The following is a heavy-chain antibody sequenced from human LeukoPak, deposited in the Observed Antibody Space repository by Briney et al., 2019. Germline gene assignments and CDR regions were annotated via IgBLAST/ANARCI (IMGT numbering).Heavy chain of an antibody. CDR3: ARDGRGISAAGSPYGMDV. Sequence: GGSLTLSYVASGFTFSGYAMHWVRPAPGKGLEWVAVMSYDGSKKYSAESVKGRFTISRDNSKNTLYLQMNSLRVEDTAVYHCARDGRGISAAGSPYGMDVWGQGTTVTVSS. V-gene: IGHV3-30*04. CDR2: MSYDGSKK. CDR1: GFTFSGYA. J-gene: IGHJ6*02. D-gene: IGHD6-13*01.